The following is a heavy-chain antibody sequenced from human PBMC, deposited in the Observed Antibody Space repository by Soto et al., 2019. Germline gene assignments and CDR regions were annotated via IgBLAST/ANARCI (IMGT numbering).Heavy chain of an antibody. V-gene: IGHV4-31*03. CDR2: IYYSGST. D-gene: IGHD3-10*01. CDR1: GGSISSGGYY. J-gene: IGHJ5*02. Sequence: TLSLTCTVSGGSISSGGYYWSWIRQHPGKGLEWIGYIYYSGSTYYNPSLKSRVTISVDTSKNQFSLKLSSVTAADTAVYYCARLVVRGVINWLDPWGPGPLVTCST. CDR3: ARLVVRGVINWLDP.